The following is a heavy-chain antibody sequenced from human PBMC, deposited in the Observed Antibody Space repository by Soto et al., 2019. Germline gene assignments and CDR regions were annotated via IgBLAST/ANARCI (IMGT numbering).Heavy chain of an antibody. CDR1: GGSISNYY. Sequence: SETLSLTCTVSGGSISNYYWTWIRQPPGKGLEWIGYIYYSGSTNYNPSLKSRVTISVDTSKNQFSLKLSSVSAADTAVYYCARDLGYSGYFYGMDVWGQGTTVTVSS. D-gene: IGHD5-12*01. CDR3: ARDLGYSGYFYGMDV. J-gene: IGHJ6*02. V-gene: IGHV4-59*01. CDR2: IYYSGST.